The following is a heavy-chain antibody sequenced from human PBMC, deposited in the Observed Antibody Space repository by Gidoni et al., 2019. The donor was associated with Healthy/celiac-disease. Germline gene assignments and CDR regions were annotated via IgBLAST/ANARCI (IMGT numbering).Heavy chain of an antibody. Sequence: QLQLQESGPGLVKPSETLSLTCPVSGGSISSSSYYWGWIRQPPGKGLEWIGSIYYSGSTYYNPSLKSRVTISVDTSKNQFSLKLSSVTAADTAVYYCARDPDYGDSAGGYYWGQGTLVTVSS. D-gene: IGHD4-17*01. J-gene: IGHJ4*02. CDR1: GGSISSSSYY. V-gene: IGHV4-39*07. CDR3: ARDPDYGDSAGGYY. CDR2: IYYSGST.